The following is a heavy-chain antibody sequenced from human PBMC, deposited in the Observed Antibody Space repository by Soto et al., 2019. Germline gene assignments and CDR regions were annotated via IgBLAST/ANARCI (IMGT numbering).Heavy chain of an antibody. Sequence: GVSLRLSCAASGFTFNSYSMNCVRQAPGKGLEWVSSISSSSSYIYYADSVNGRFTISRDNAKNSLYLQMNSLRAEDTAVYYCAREITVSVLMVYAHFGMDAWGQGTRVTVS. V-gene: IGHV3-21*01. J-gene: IGHJ6*02. D-gene: IGHD2-8*01. CDR1: GFTFNSYS. CDR3: AREITVSVLMVYAHFGMDA. CDR2: ISSSSSYI.